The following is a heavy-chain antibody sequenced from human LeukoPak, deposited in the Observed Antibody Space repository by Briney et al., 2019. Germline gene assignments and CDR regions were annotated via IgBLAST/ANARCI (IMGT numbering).Heavy chain of an antibody. V-gene: IGHV3-48*01. D-gene: IGHD4-11*01. J-gene: IGHJ6*03. Sequence: GGSLRLPCAVSGFTLSNYSMNWVRQAPGKGLEWISYISGSGFTIHYADSVKGRFTISRDNAKNSLYLQMNSLRAEDTAVYYCARGVPKTSYYYYYMDVWGKGTTVTVSS. CDR3: ARGVPKTSYYYYYMDV. CDR1: GFTLSNYS. CDR2: ISGSGFTI.